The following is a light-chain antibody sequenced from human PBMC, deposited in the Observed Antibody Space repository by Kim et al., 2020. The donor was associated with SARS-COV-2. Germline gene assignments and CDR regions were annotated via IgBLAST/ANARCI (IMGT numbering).Light chain of an antibody. CDR3: AAWDDSLSGPVV. V-gene: IGLV1-47*01. CDR1: SSNIGSNY. Sequence: RVTISCSGSSSNIGSNYVYWYQQLPGTAPKLLIYRNNQRPSGVPDRISGSKSGTSASLAISGLRSEDEADYYCAAWDDSLSGPVVFGGGTQLTVL. J-gene: IGLJ2*01. CDR2: RNN.